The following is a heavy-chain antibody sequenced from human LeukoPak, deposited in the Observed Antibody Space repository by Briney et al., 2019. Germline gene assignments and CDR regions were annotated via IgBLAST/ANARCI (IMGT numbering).Heavy chain of an antibody. Sequence: GGSLRLSCAASGFTFSTYGMHWVRQAPGKGLEWVAFIRYDGSNKYYADSVKGRFTISRDNTKNTVYLQMNSLRAEDTAVYYCAAPGVPAATYYFDYWGQGTLVTVSS. CDR3: AAPGVPAATYYFDY. CDR1: GFTFSTYG. D-gene: IGHD2-2*01. V-gene: IGHV3-30*02. CDR2: IRYDGSNK. J-gene: IGHJ4*02.